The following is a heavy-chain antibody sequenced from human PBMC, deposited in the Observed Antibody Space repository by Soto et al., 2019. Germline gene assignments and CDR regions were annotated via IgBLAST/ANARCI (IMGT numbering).Heavy chain of an antibody. CDR2: IYYSGST. J-gene: IGHJ4*02. D-gene: IGHD4-17*01. CDR1: GGSVTTGSYY. V-gene: IGHV4-61*01. Sequence: QVQLQESGPGLVKPSETLSLTCTVSGGSVTTGSYYWSWIRQPPGKGLEWIGYIYYSGSTNFKPSHKSRVTISVETSKNQFSLKLSSVTAADTAVYYCANYPTTVTSDYWGQGTLVTVSS. CDR3: ANYPTTVTSDY.